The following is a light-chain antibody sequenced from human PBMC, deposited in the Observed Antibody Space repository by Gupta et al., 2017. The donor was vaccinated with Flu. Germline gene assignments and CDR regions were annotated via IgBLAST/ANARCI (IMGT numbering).Light chain of an antibody. Sequence: DFVMTQSPDSLAMSVGERAAINCKSSRSVLYSSNNKNYLAWYQQKPGQPPKLLISWASTRESGVPDRFSGSGSGTDFTLTISSLQAEDVAVYFCQQYYRTPPTFGGGTKVEIK. V-gene: IGKV4-1*01. J-gene: IGKJ4*01. CDR3: QQYYRTPPT. CDR2: WAS. CDR1: RSVLYSSNNKNY.